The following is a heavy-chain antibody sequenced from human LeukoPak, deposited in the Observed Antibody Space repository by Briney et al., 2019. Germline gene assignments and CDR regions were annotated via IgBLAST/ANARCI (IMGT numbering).Heavy chain of an antibody. CDR1: GGSFSGYY. D-gene: IGHD5-18*01. CDR2: INHSGST. V-gene: IGHV4-34*01. Sequence: SETLSLTCAVYGGSFSGYYWSWIRQPPGKGLEWIGEINHSGSTNYNPSLKSRVTISVDTSKNQFSLKLSSVTAADTAVYYCARGGNTAMVKPAGYFDYWGQGTLVTVSP. J-gene: IGHJ4*02. CDR3: ARGGNTAMVKPAGYFDY.